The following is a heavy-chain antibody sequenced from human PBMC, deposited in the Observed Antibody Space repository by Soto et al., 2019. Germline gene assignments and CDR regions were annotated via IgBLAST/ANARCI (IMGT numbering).Heavy chain of an antibody. Sequence: EVQLLESGGGLVQPGGSLRLSCAASGFTFSTYAMTWVRQAPGKGLEWVSALSGNSGTTYSADSVKGRFTISRDNSRNPLYLQMSSLRAEDTALYFCAKGSKFTIFSPNDYWGQGTLVTVSS. J-gene: IGHJ4*02. V-gene: IGHV3-23*01. D-gene: IGHD3-3*01. CDR1: GFTFSTYA. CDR3: AKGSKFTIFSPNDY. CDR2: LSGNSGTT.